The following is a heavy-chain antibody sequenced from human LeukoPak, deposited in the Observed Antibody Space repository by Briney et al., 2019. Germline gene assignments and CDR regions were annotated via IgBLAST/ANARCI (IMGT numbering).Heavy chain of an antibody. D-gene: IGHD3-22*01. CDR1: GFTFSSYA. CDR2: IRSKAYGGTT. CDR3: TRDRDSSGYYYGYFDY. V-gene: IGHV3-49*04. Sequence: GGSLRLSCAASGFTFSSYAMSWVRQAPGKGLEWVGFIRSKAYGGTTEYAASVKGRFTISRDDSKSIAYLQMNSLKTEDTAVYYCTRDRDSSGYYYGYFDYWGQGTLVTVSS. J-gene: IGHJ4*02.